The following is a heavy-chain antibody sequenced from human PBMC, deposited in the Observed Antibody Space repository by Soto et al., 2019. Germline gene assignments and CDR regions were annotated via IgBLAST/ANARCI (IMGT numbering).Heavy chain of an antibody. V-gene: IGHV4-30-2*01. CDR1: GGSISSGGYS. CDR3: AGGRIGTTRDY. CDR2: IYHSGSP. Sequence: QLQLQESGSGLVKPSQTLSLTCAVSGGSISSGGYSWSWIRQPPGKGLEWIGYIYHSGSPYYNPSLKSRVTLSEDRSKNQFSLKLSSVTAADTAVYYCAGGRIGTTRDYWGQGTLVTVSS. D-gene: IGHD2-2*01. J-gene: IGHJ4*02.